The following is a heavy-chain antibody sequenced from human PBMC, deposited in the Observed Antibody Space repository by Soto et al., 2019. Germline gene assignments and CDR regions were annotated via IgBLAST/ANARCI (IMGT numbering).Heavy chain of an antibody. CDR3: ARARAYSSSWYVTDY. V-gene: IGHV4-59*01. J-gene: IGHJ4*02. Sequence: QVQLQESGPGLVKPSETLSLTCTVSGGSISSYYWSWIRQPPGKGLEWIGYIYYSGSTNYNPSLKSRVTISVATSKSQFSLKLSSVTAADTAVYYCARARAYSSSWYVTDYWGQGTLVTVSS. CDR2: IYYSGST. CDR1: GGSISSYY. D-gene: IGHD6-13*01.